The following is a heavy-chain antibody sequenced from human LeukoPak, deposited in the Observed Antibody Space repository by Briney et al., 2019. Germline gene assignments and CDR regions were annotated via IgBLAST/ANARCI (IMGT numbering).Heavy chain of an antibody. CDR3: ARESGYSYGYLRRETEYYYCMDV. D-gene: IGHD5-18*01. J-gene: IGHJ6*03. Sequence: ASVKVSCKASGYTFTSYYMHWVRQAPGQGLEWMGLINPSGGTTRYAQKFQGRVTMTRDLSTSTDYMELSSLRSDDTAVYFCARESGYSYGYLRRETEYYYCMDVWGKGTTVTVSS. CDR2: INPSGGTT. CDR1: GYTFTSYY. V-gene: IGHV1-46*01.